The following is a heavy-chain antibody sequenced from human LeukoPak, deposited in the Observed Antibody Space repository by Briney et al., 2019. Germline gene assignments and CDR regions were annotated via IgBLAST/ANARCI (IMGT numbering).Heavy chain of an antibody. CDR2: IYNSGST. D-gene: IGHD3-22*01. V-gene: IGHV4-59*01. J-gene: IGHJ6*03. Sequence: PSETLSLTCTVSGGSISYYYWSCIRQPPGKGLEWIGYIYNSGSTNYNPSLKSRVTISVDTSKNQLSLNLRSVTAADTAVYYCARDSRYSDNSGYYYSHYYMDVWGKGITVTVSS. CDR3: ARDSRYSDNSGYYYSHYYMDV. CDR1: GGSISYYY.